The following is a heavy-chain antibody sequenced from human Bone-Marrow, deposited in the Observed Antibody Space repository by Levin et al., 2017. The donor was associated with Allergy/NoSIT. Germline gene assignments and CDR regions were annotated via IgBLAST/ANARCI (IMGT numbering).Heavy chain of an antibody. J-gene: IGHJ4*02. CDR2: ISGSGGYT. V-gene: IGHV3-23*01. D-gene: IGHD6-13*01. CDR1: GFTFSSSA. CDR3: AKDAGRGSSSWVSVFDY. Sequence: TGGSLRLSCAASGFTFSSSAMSWVRQAPGKGLEWVSSISGSGGYTEYADSVKGRFTISRDNSKNTLYLRMNSLRAEDTAVYYCAKDAGRGSSSWVSVFDYWGQGTLVTVSS.